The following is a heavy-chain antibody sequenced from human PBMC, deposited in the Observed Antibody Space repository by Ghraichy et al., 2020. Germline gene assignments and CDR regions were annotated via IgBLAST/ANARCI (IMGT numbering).Heavy chain of an antibody. J-gene: IGHJ3*02. CDR1: GGSISSYY. Sequence: LNISCTVSGGSISSYYWSWIRQPPGKGLEWIGYIYYSGSTNYNPSLKSRVTISVDTSKNQFSLKLSSVTAADTAVYYCAREVVTLAFDIWGQGTMVTVSS. D-gene: IGHD4-23*01. V-gene: IGHV4-59*01. CDR2: IYYSGST. CDR3: AREVVTLAFDI.